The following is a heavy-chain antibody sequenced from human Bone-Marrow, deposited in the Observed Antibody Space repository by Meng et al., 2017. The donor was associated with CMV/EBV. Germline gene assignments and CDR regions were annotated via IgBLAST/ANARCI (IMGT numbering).Heavy chain of an antibody. Sequence: FSGYYWSWIRQPPGKGLEWIGEINHSGSTNYSPSLKSRVTISVDTSKNQSSLKLSSVTAADTAVYYCARGRAAFFTMIVVVSSDYFDYWGQGTLVTVSS. CDR1: FSGYY. J-gene: IGHJ4*02. D-gene: IGHD3-22*01. V-gene: IGHV4-34*01. CDR3: ARGRAAFFTMIVVVSSDYFDY. CDR2: INHSGST.